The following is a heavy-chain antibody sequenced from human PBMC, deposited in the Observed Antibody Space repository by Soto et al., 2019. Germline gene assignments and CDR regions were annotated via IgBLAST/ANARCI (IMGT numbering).Heavy chain of an antibody. CDR3: ARDSSAWPNYFDS. V-gene: IGHV3-23*01. Sequence: GGSRRRSCVASGFSISTHGLTWVRQAPGKGPEWVSSFSVRSGDTYYAASVKGRFTISGDSSKNTVILQMNNLRADDTALYYCARDSSAWPNYFDSWGQGIQVTVSS. CDR1: GFSISTHG. J-gene: IGHJ4*02. D-gene: IGHD6-19*01. CDR2: FSVRSGDT.